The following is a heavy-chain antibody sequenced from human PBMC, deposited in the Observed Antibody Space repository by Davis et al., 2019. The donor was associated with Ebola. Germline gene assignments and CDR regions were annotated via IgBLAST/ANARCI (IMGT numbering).Heavy chain of an antibody. CDR1: GFTFSTSA. CDR3: ARDRPDYGDYGGYGFDY. J-gene: IGHJ4*02. CDR2: IWYDGSNK. Sequence: GSLRLSCTASGFTFSTSAMHWVRQAPGKGLEWVAVIWYDGSNKYYADSVKGRFTISRDNSKNTLYLQMNSLRAEDTAVYYCARDRPDYGDYGGYGFDYWGQGTLVTVSS. D-gene: IGHD4-17*01. V-gene: IGHV3-33*01.